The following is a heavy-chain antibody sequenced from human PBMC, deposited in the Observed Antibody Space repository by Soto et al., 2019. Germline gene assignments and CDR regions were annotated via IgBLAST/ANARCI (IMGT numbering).Heavy chain of an antibody. V-gene: IGHV1-46*01. CDR3: AKEMHGDLNYYYYGMDF. CDR2: INPSGGST. J-gene: IGHJ6*02. Sequence: ASVKVSCKASGYTFTSYYMHWVRQAPGQGLEWMGIINPSGGSTSYAQKFQGRVTMTRDTSTSTVYMELSSLRSEDTAVYYCAKEMHGDLNYYYYGMDFWGQGTTVTVSS. D-gene: IGHD7-27*01. CDR1: GYTFTSYY.